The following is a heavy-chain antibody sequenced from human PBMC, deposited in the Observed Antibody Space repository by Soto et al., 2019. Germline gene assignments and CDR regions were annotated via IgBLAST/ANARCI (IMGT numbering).Heavy chain of an antibody. D-gene: IGHD6-19*01. V-gene: IGHV4-61*08. CDR2: IYFSGIT. Sequence: LSLTCTVSGDSVSSGDYYWTWIRQPPGMGLEWVGHIYFSGITNYIPSLESRITINPDTSKNQISLQLNSVTPEDTAVYYCARVPFMAVTTYTQHTWGQGTLVTVSS. J-gene: IGHJ4*02. CDR1: GDSVSSGDYY. CDR3: ARVPFMAVTTYTQHT.